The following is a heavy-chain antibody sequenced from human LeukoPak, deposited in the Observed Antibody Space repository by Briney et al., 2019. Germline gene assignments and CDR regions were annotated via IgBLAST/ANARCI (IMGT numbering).Heavy chain of an antibody. CDR1: GFTFSDYY. Sequence: GGSLRLSCAASGFTFSDYYMSWIRQAPGKGLDWVSYISSSGSTIYYADSVKGRFTISRDNAKNSLYLQMNSLRAEDTAVYYCAKSGGYDFWSGYEYYYYMDVWGKGTTVTVSS. CDR2: ISSSGSTI. J-gene: IGHJ6*03. CDR3: AKSGGYDFWSGYEYYYYMDV. V-gene: IGHV3-11*04. D-gene: IGHD3-3*01.